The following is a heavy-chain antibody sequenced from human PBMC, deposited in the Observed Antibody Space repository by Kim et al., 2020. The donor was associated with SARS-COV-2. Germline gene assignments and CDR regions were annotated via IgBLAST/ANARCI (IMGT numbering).Heavy chain of an antibody. CDR2: IWYDGSNK. D-gene: IGHD3-22*01. Sequence: GGSLRLSCAASGFTFSTYGMHWVRQAPGKGLEWVAVIWYDGSNKYYADSVKCRFTISRDNSKNTLYLQMNSLRAEDTAVYYCASNRYYYDSSGYYHLDYWGQGTLVTVSS. J-gene: IGHJ4*02. V-gene: IGHV3-33*01. CDR3: ASNRYYYDSSGYYHLDY. CDR1: GFTFSTYG.